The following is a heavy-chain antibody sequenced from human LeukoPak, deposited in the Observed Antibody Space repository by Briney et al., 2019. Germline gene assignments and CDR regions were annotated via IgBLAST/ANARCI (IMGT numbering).Heavy chain of an antibody. CDR2: IYTSGST. CDR1: GGSISSGSYY. Sequence: PSETLSLTCTVSGGSISSGSYYWSWIRQPAGKGLEWIGRIYTSGSTNYNPSLKSRVTISVDTSKNQFSLKLSSVTAADTAVYYCARGQRNRSSPSSFDYWGQGTLVTVSS. J-gene: IGHJ4*02. CDR3: ARGQRNRSSPSSFDY. V-gene: IGHV4-61*02. D-gene: IGHD6-6*01.